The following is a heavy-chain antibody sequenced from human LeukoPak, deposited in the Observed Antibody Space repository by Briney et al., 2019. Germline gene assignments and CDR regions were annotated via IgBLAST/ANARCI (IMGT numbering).Heavy chain of an antibody. CDR1: GFTFTDSY. CDR3: TRVGRLQYGDYVAFDY. J-gene: IGHJ4*02. Sequence: GGSLRLSCATSGFTFTDSYMTWIRQAPGKGLEWISYISVSGTTMYYADSVKGRFTLSRDNAKNSLYLQMNSLRADDTAVYYCTRVGRLQYGDYVAFDYWGQGALVTVSS. CDR2: ISVSGTTM. V-gene: IGHV3-11*01. D-gene: IGHD4-17*01.